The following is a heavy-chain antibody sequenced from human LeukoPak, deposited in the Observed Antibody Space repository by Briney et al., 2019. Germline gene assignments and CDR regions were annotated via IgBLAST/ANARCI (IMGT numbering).Heavy chain of an antibody. V-gene: IGHV3-20*04. CDR1: GFTFDDYG. CDR3: ARVSYYYMDV. Sequence: GGSLRLSCAASGFTFDDYGMSWVRQPPGKGLEWVSCINCNGGSTGYADSVKGRFTISRDNAKNSLYLHMNSLRAEDTALYYCARVSYYYMDVWGKGTTVTVSS. CDR2: INCNGGST. J-gene: IGHJ6*03.